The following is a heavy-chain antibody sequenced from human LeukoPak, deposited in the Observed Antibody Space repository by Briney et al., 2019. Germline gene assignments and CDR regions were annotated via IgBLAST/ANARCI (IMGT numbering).Heavy chain of an antibody. CDR3: ARDPGYYDSSGYYMRFDY. CDR2: ISAYNGNT. V-gene: IGHV1-18*01. Sequence: GASVKVSCKASGYTFTSYGISWVRQAPGQGLEWMGWISAYNGNTNYAQKLQGRVTMTTDTSTSTAYMELRSLRSDDTAVYYCARDPGYYDSSGYYMRFDYWGQGTLVTVSS. J-gene: IGHJ4*02. CDR1: GYTFTSYG. D-gene: IGHD3-22*01.